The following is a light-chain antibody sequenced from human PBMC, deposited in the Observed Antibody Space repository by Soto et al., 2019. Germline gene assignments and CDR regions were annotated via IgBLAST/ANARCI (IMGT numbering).Light chain of an antibody. CDR1: QSVNSRY. CDR2: GAS. J-gene: IGKJ1*01. V-gene: IGKV3-15*01. Sequence: EIVFTQFPGTLSLSPGERATLSCRASQSVNSRYLAWYQQKPGQSPRLLIYGASTRATGIPARFSGSGSGTEFTLTISSLQSEDLALYYCQQYNDWPLTFGQGTKVDI. CDR3: QQYNDWPLT.